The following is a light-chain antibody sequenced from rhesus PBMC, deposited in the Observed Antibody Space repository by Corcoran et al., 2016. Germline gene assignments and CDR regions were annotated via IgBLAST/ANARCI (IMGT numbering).Light chain of an antibody. CDR2: KAS. CDR3: QQHNSYPPT. J-gene: IGKJ1*01. V-gene: IGKV1-22*01. CDR1: QSISSW. Sequence: DIQMTQSPSSLSASVGDTVTITCRASQSISSWLDWYQQKPGKAPKLLIYKASRLQSGVPSRFSGSGSGTDFTLTISSLQPEDFATYYCQQHNSYPPTFGQGTKVEIK.